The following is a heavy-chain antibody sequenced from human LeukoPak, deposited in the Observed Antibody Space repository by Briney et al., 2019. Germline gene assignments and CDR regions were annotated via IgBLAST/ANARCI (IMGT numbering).Heavy chain of an antibody. CDR1: GFTFSSYS. Sequence: TGGSLRLSCAASGFTFSSYSMNWVRQAPGKGLEWVSSISSSSSYIYYADSVKGRFTISRDNAKNSLYLQMNSLRAEDTAVYYCARELKTGYSYGMDVWGQGTTVTVSS. CDR3: ARELKTGYSYGMDV. J-gene: IGHJ6*02. V-gene: IGHV3-21*01. D-gene: IGHD3-22*01. CDR2: ISSSSSYI.